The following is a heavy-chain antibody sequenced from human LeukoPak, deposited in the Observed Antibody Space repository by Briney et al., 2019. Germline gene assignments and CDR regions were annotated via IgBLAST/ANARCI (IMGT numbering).Heavy chain of an antibody. J-gene: IGHJ4*02. CDR3: AREYYYDSSGYFRPVDY. D-gene: IGHD3-22*01. CDR1: GFTFSSYA. CDR2: ISGSGGST. Sequence: GGSLRLSCAASGFTFSSYAMSWVRQAPGKGLEWVSAISGSGGSTYYAGSVKGRFTISRDNSKNTLYLQMNSLRAEDTAVYYCAREYYYDSSGYFRPVDYWGQGTLVTVSS. V-gene: IGHV3-23*01.